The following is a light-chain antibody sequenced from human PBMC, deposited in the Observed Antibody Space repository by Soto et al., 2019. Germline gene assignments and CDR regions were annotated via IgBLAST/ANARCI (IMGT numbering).Light chain of an antibody. CDR3: QQYHNWPQT. CDR2: GAS. V-gene: IGKV3-15*01. CDR1: HSVSSN. J-gene: IGKJ1*01. Sequence: EIVMTQSPATVSVSPGERVTLSCRASHSVSSNLAWYQQKPAQAPRLLISGASTRAAGIPARFSGSGSGTEFTLTISSLQSEDFAVYFCQQYHNWPQTFGQGTKVDI.